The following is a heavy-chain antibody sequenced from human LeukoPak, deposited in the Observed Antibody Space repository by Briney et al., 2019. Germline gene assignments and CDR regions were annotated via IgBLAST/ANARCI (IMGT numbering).Heavy chain of an antibody. J-gene: IGHJ4*02. Sequence: GESLKISCKGSGHSFTSYWISWVRQMPGKGLEWMGRIDPSDSYTNYSPSFQGHVTISADKSISTAYLQWSSLKASDTAMYYCARQRRGIYCSGGSCYSFDYWGQGTLVTVSS. D-gene: IGHD2-15*01. CDR1: GHSFTSYW. CDR2: IDPSDSYT. V-gene: IGHV5-10-1*01. CDR3: ARQRRGIYCSGGSCYSFDY.